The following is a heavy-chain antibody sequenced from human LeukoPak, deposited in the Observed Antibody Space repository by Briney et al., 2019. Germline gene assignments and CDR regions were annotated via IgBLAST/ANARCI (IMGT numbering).Heavy chain of an antibody. V-gene: IGHV4-38-2*02. CDR2: FYHSGST. CDR1: GYSISSGYY. Sequence: SQTLSLTCTVSGYSISSGYYWGWIRQPPGKGLEWIGNFYHSGSTYYNPSLKSRVTISVDTSKNQFSLKLSSVTAADTAVYYCARDDFRYGVDYWGQGTLVTVSS. J-gene: IGHJ4*02. D-gene: IGHD3/OR15-3a*01. CDR3: ARDDFRYGVDY.